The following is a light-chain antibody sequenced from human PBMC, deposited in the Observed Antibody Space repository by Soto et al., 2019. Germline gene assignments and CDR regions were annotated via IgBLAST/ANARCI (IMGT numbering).Light chain of an antibody. V-gene: IGKV1-5*01. CDR3: QQYSNYSRT. CDR1: QTINKW. J-gene: IGKJ1*01. Sequence: DIQMTQSPSTLSASVGDRVTITCRASQTINKWLAWYQHKPGKATKLLIYAASNLETGVPSRFRGSGSGAHFSLSINSLQPEDFATYYCQQYSNYSRTFGQGTRVEIK. CDR2: AAS.